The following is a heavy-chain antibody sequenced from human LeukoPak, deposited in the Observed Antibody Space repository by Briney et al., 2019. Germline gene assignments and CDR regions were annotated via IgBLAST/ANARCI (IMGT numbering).Heavy chain of an antibody. CDR1: GDSISTYH. D-gene: IGHD3-16*01. CDR2: MQSTGNS. V-gene: IGHV4-59*01. J-gene: IGHJ4*02. CDR3: ARDKQHSYGRYFDH. Sequence: SETVSLTCSVSGDSISTYHWNWIRKPPRKGVEWIGYMQSTGNSKYNPSLRSRVNMFVDTSKNQAALILSSVTAADTAVYYCARDKQHSYGRYFDHWGQGALVTVSS.